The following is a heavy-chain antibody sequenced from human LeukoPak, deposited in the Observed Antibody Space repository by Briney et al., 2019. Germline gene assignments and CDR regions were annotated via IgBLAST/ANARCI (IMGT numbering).Heavy chain of an antibody. CDR3: AKGRTYYYDSSGYSTEYYFDY. CDR2: ISGSGGST. CDR1: GFTFSSYG. J-gene: IGHJ4*02. D-gene: IGHD3-22*01. Sequence: GGSLRLSCAASGFTFSSYGMSWVRQAPGKGLEWVSGISGSGGSTYYADSVRGRFTISRDNSKNTLYLQMNSLRAEDTAVYYCAKGRTYYYDSSGYSTEYYFDYWGQGTLVTVSS. V-gene: IGHV3-23*01.